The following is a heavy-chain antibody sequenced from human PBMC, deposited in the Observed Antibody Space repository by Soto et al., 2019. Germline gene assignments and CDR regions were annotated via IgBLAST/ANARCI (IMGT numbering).Heavy chain of an antibody. CDR2: IWYDGSNK. D-gene: IGHD2-21*02. CDR3: ARDRFGDHRRRFDY. CDR1: GFTFSSYG. Sequence: GGSLRLSCAASGFTFSSYGMPWVRQAPGKGLEWVAVIWYDGSNKYYADSVKGRFTISRDNSKNTLYLQMNSLRAEDTAVYYCARDRFGDHRRRFDYWGQRTPVTVSS. V-gene: IGHV3-33*01. J-gene: IGHJ4*02.